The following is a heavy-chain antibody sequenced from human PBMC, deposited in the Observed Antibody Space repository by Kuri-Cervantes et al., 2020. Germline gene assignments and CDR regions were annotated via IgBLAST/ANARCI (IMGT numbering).Heavy chain of an antibody. CDR2: ISSSGSTI. CDR3: ARYLGYSGYGYFDY. D-gene: IGHD5-12*01. CDR1: GFTFSDYY. Sequence: GESLKSSCAASGFTFSDYYMSWIRQAPGKGLEWVSYISSSGSTIYYADSVKGRFTISRDNAKNSLYLQMNSLRAEDTAVYYCARYLGYSGYGYFDYWGQGTLVTVSS. V-gene: IGHV3-11*04. J-gene: IGHJ4*02.